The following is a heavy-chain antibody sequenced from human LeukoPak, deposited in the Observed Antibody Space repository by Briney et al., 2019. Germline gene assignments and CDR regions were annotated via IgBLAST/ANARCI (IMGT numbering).Heavy chain of an antibody. CDR1: GGSISSSSNY. J-gene: IGHJ4*02. D-gene: IGHD1-26*01. V-gene: IGHV4-39*07. CDR2: IYNGGST. Sequence: SETLSLTCSVSGGSISSSSNYWGWIRQPPGKGLEWIGSIYNGGSTYYNQSLKSRVTISVDTSNNQFSLRLSSVTAADTAVYYCATTTIRLGFWGQGTLVTVSS. CDR3: ATTTIRLGF.